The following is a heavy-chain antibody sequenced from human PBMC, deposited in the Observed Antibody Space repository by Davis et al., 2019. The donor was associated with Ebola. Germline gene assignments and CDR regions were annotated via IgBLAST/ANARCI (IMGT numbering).Heavy chain of an antibody. CDR2: IYYSGST. Sequence: MPSETLSLTCTVSGGPISSSSYYWGWIRQPPGKGPEWIGSIYYSGSTYYNPSLKSRVTISVHTSKNQFSLKLSSVTAADTAVYYCARTVDYDILTGYRRPFGYWGQGTLVTVSS. J-gene: IGHJ4*02. V-gene: IGHV4-39*01. CDR3: ARTVDYDILTGYRRPFGY. D-gene: IGHD3-9*01. CDR1: GGPISSSSYY.